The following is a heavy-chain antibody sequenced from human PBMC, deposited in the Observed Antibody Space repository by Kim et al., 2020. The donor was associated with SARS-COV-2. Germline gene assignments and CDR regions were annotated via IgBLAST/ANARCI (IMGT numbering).Heavy chain of an antibody. J-gene: IGHJ5*02. CDR1: GGSFSSYA. CDR2: IIPIVGVA. D-gene: IGHD6-6*01. Sequence: KVSCKESGGSFSSYAITWVRQVPVQGLEWMGRIIPIVGVANYAQKFQGRVTVTADKSTRTTYMELSSLRSEDTALYYCALGSSAGTNWFDPWGQGTL. V-gene: IGHV1-69*04. CDR3: ALGSSAGTNWFDP.